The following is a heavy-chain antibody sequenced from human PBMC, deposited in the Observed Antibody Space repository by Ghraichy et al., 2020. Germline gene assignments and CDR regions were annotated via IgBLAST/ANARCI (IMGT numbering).Heavy chain of an antibody. D-gene: IGHD1-14*01. V-gene: IGHV3-21*01. CDR3: VRVLRSDFNHDAYDI. CDR1: GFTFSNYK. Sequence: GGSLTLSCVASGFTFSNYKMNWVRQAPGKGLEWVSSITTSTSYIYYADSGKGRFTISRDNAKNSLYLQMNSLRVEDTAVYYCVRVLRSDFNHDAYDIWGQGTMVTVSS. J-gene: IGHJ3*02. CDR2: ITTSTSYI.